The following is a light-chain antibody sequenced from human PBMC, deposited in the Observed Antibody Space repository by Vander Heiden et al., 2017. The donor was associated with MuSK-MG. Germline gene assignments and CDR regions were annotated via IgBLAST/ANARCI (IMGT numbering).Light chain of an antibody. V-gene: IGKV1-16*02. Sequence: DIQMTHSPSSMHASVGARVTITCLASQGLSTDLGWFQQNPGKAPKSLIHATSKLQSGVPSKFSGSGSGTDFTLTISNLHPEDSATYYCQREDSSPWTFGQRTKVEIK. CDR1: QGLSTD. CDR2: ATS. CDR3: QREDSSPWT. J-gene: IGKJ2*02.